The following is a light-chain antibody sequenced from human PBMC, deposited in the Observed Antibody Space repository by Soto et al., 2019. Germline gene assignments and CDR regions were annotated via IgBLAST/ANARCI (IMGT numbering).Light chain of an antibody. Sequence: DIQMTQSPSSVSASVGDRVTITCRASQDINNWLAWYQQKPGKAPKLLIYTTSNLQSGVPSRFSGSGSGTDFTLTINSLQPEDFATYYGQQANSFPLTFGGGTTVEIK. J-gene: IGKJ4*01. CDR2: TTS. CDR3: QQANSFPLT. V-gene: IGKV1D-12*01. CDR1: QDINNW.